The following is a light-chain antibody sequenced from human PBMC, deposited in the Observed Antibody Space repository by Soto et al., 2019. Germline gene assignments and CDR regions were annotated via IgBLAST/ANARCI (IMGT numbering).Light chain of an antibody. Sequence: TVPSSDVGSYTYVSWYQQHPGKAPKLMIYEVNNRPSGVSNRFSGSKSGTSASLAITGLQAEDEADYYCQSYDSSLSGYVFGTGTKVTVL. CDR2: EVN. CDR3: QSYDSSLSGYV. J-gene: IGLJ1*01. V-gene: IGLV2-14*01. CDR1: SSDVGSYTY.